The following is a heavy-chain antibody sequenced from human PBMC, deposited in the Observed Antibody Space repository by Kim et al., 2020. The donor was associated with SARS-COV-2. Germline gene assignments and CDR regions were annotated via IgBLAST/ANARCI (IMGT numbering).Heavy chain of an antibody. J-gene: IGHJ4*02. CDR3: ARERVKDYYDSSGYYVDY. V-gene: IGHV3-30*07. Sequence: KGRFTISRDNSKNTLYLQMNSLRAEDTAVYYWARERVKDYYDSSGYYVDYWGQGTLVTVSS. D-gene: IGHD3-22*01.